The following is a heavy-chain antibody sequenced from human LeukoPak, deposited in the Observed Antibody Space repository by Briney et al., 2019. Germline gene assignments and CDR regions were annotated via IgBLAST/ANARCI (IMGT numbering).Heavy chain of an antibody. CDR2: INPSGGST. V-gene: IGHV1-46*01. D-gene: IGHD4-17*01. Sequence: ASVKVSCKASGYTFTSYYMHWVRQAPGQGLEWMGIINPSGGSTSYAQKFQGRVTMTRDMSTSTVYMELSSLRSEDTAVYYCAREGNDYGDYWGFFDYWGQGTLVTVSS. CDR3: AREGNDYGDYWGFFDY. CDR1: GYTFTSYY. J-gene: IGHJ4*02.